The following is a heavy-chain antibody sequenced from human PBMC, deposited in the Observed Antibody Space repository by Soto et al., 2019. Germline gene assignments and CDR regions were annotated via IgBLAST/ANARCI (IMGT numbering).Heavy chain of an antibody. D-gene: IGHD3-22*01. CDR2: IYYSGST. CDR1: GGSISSGGYY. Sequence: PSETLSLTCTVSGGSISSGGYYWSWIRQHPGKGLEWIGYIYYSGSTYYNPSLKSRVTISVDTSKNQFSLKLSSVTAADTAVYYCARGSSGSNLXYWGQGTLVTVSS. J-gene: IGHJ4*02. CDR3: ARGSSGSNLXY. V-gene: IGHV4-31*03.